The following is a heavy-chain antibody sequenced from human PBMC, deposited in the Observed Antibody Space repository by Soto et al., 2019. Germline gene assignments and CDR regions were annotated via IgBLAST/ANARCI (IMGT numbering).Heavy chain of an antibody. J-gene: IGHJ3*02. Sequence: QVQLVQSGAEVKKPGSSVKVSCKASGGTFSSYAISWVRQAPGQGLEWMGGIIPIFGTANYAQKFQGRVTITADESTSTAYMELGSLRSEDTAVYYCARERGNWTRLYDAFDIWGQGTMVTVSS. CDR1: GGTFSSYA. D-gene: IGHD1-20*01. V-gene: IGHV1-69*01. CDR3: ARERGNWTRLYDAFDI. CDR2: IIPIFGTA.